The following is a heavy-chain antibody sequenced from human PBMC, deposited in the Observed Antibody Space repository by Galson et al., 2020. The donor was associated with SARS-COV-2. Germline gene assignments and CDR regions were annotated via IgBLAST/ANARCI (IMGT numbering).Heavy chain of an antibody. CDR1: GDSVNSGSYY. D-gene: IGHD2-15*01. CDR3: ARVRRSGTPDY. J-gene: IGHJ4*02. V-gene: IGHV4-61*01. CDR2: VYFSGST. Sequence: TLSLTCAVSGDSVNSGSYYWSWIRQPPGKGLEWIGYVYFSGSTSYNPSLKSRVTVSVDTSGNQFSLRLSSMTAADTAVYYCARVRRSGTPDYWGQGILVTVSS.